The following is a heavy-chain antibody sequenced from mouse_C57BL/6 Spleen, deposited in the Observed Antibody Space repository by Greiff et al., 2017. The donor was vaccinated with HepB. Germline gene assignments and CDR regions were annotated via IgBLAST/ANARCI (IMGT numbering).Heavy chain of an antibody. CDR2: INPSNGGP. D-gene: IGHD2-5*01. CDR1: GYTFTSYW. CDR3: ARSRYSNYDAMDY. V-gene: IGHV1-53*01. Sequence: QVQLQQPGTELVKPGASVKLSCKASGYTFTSYWMHWVKQRPGQGLEWIGNINPSNGGPNYNEKFKSKATLTVDKSSSTAYMQLSSLTSEDSAVYYCARSRYSNYDAMDYWGQGTSVTVSS. J-gene: IGHJ4*01.